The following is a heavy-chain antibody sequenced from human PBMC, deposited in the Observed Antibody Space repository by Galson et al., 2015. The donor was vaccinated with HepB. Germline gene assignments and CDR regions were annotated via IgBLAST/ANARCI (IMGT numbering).Heavy chain of an antibody. Sequence: SVKVSCKASGYTFTGYYMHWVRQAPGQGLEWMGRINPNSGGTNYAQKFQGRVTMTRDTSISTAYMELSRLRSDDTAVYYCARGSSGIAAGTPREWFDPWGQGTLVTVSS. J-gene: IGHJ5*02. D-gene: IGHD6-13*01. CDR2: INPNSGGT. CDR1: GYTFTGYY. V-gene: IGHV1-2*06. CDR3: ARGSSGIAAGTPREWFDP.